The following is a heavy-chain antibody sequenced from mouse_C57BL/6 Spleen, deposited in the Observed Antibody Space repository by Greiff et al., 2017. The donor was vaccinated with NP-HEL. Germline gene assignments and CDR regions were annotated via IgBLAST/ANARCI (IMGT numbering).Heavy chain of an antibody. CDR1: GYTFTDYY. D-gene: IGHD1-1*01. Sequence: EVQLQQSGPVLVKPGASVKMSCKASGYTFTDYYMNWVKQSHGKSLEWIGVINPYNGGTSYNQKFKGKATLTVDKASSTAYMELNSLTSEDSAVYYCARFITTGVARYFDVWGTGTTVTVSS. V-gene: IGHV1-19*01. CDR3: ARFITTGVARYFDV. CDR2: INPYNGGT. J-gene: IGHJ1*03.